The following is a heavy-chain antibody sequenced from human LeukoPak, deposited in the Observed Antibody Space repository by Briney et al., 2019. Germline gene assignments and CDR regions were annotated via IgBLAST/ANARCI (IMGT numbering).Heavy chain of an antibody. CDR3: ARAMGYFDY. J-gene: IGHJ4*02. D-gene: IGHD5-24*01. V-gene: IGHV3-33*01. CDR2: IWYDGSNK. CDR1: GFTFSSYC. Sequence: PGGSLRLSCAASGFTFSSYCMHWVRQAPCKGLEWVAVIWYDGSNKYYADSVKGRFTISRDNSKNTLYLQMNSLRAEDTAVYYCARAMGYFDYWGQGTLVTVSS.